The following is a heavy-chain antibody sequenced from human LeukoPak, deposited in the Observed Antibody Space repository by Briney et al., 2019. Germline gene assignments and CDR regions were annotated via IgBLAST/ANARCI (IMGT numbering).Heavy chain of an antibody. CDR3: ARLRSRGWFGELGHYRDY. J-gene: IGHJ4*02. D-gene: IGHD3-10*01. CDR1: GFTFSSYS. Sequence: GGSLRLSCAASGFTFSSYSMNWVRQAPGKGLEWVSSISSSSSYIYYADSVKGRFTISRDNAKNSLYLQMNSLRAEDTAVYYCARLRSRGWFGELGHYRDYWGQGTLVTVSS. CDR2: ISSSSSYI. V-gene: IGHV3-21*01.